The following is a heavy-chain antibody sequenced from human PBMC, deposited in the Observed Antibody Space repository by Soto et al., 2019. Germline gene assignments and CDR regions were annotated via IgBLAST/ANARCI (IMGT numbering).Heavy chain of an antibody. D-gene: IGHD2-2*01. J-gene: IGHJ5*02. CDR2: ISGSGGST. V-gene: IGHV3-23*01. CDR3: AKGGYCSSTSCYTNWFDP. Sequence: GGSLRLSCAASGFTFSSYAMSWVRQAPGKGLEWVSAISGSGGSTYYADSVKGRFTISRDNSKNTLYLQMNSLRAEDTAVYYCAKGGYCSSTSCYTNWFDPWGQGTLVTVSS. CDR1: GFTFSSYA.